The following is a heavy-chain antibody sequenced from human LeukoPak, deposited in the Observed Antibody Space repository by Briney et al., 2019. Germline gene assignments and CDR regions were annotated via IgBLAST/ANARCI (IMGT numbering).Heavy chain of an antibody. V-gene: IGHV6-1*01. CDR2: TYYRSKWYN. Sequence: SQTLSLTCAISGGSVSSNSAAWNWIRQSPSRGLEWLGRTYYRSKWYNDYAVSVKSRITINPDTSKNQFSLQLNSVTPEDTAVYYCARDPLFRYCSGGTCYSSIGNFDYWGQGTLVTVSS. CDR1: GGSVSSNSAA. J-gene: IGHJ4*02. D-gene: IGHD2-15*01. CDR3: ARDPLFRYCSGGTCYSSIGNFDY.